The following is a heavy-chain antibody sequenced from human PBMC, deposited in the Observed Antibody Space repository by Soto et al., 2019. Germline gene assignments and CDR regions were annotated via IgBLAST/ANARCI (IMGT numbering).Heavy chain of an antibody. J-gene: IGHJ4*02. V-gene: IGHV1-69*01. D-gene: IGHD4-17*01. CDR2: IIPIFGTA. Sequence: QVQLVQSGAEVKKPGSSVKVSRKASGGTFSSYAISWVRQAPGQGLEWMGGIIPIFGTANYAQKFQGRVTITADESTSTAYMELSSLRSEDTAMYYCARPRMTTRLVPNRFDYWGQGTLVTVSS. CDR3: ARPRMTTRLVPNRFDY. CDR1: GGTFSSYA.